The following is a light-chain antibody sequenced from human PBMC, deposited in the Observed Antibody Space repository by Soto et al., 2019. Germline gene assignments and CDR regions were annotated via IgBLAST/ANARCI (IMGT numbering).Light chain of an antibody. J-gene: IGKJ2*01. Sequence: DIQMTQSPSTLSASAGDRLTIACRASQSISGWLAWYQQKPGKAPKILIYDASSLKSGVPSRFSGSGSGTEFTLTISSLQADDFATYYCQQYDGYPKTFGQGTKVDIK. CDR2: DAS. V-gene: IGKV1-5*01. CDR1: QSISGW. CDR3: QQYDGYPKT.